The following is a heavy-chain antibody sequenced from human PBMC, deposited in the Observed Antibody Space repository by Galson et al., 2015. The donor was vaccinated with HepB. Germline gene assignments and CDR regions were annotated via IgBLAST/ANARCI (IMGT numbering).Heavy chain of an antibody. D-gene: IGHD2-15*01. Sequence: SLRLSCAASGFTFSSYAMSWVRQAPGKGLEWVSAISGSGGSTYYADSVKGRFTISRDNSKNTLYLQMNSLRAEDTAVYYCAKCSGGSCYNDYDYWGQGTLVTVSS. CDR2: ISGSGGST. J-gene: IGHJ4*02. CDR3: AKCSGGSCYNDYDY. V-gene: IGHV3-23*01. CDR1: GFTFSSYA.